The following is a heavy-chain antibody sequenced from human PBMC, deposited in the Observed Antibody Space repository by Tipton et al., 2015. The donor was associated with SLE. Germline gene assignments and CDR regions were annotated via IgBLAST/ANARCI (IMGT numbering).Heavy chain of an antibody. D-gene: IGHD7-27*01. CDR1: GGSLSSYF. Sequence: LRLSCAVYGGSLSSYFWGWIRQSPGKGLEWIGNINTGGGTYRNPSLMSRVTISVDTSKTQFSLIVTSVTAADTAVYYCVRGPWAYYYYMDVWGKGTKVTVSS. CDR2: INTGGGT. CDR3: VRGPWAYYYYMDV. V-gene: IGHV4-34*01. J-gene: IGHJ6*03.